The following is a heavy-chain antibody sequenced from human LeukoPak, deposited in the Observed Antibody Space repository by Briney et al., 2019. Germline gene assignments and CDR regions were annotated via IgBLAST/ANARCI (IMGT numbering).Heavy chain of an antibody. CDR3: AKDGGTRGYSGYDFYGFDY. J-gene: IGHJ4*02. CDR2: ISYDGSNK. CDR1: GFTLSSYG. V-gene: IGHV3-30*18. D-gene: IGHD5-12*01. Sequence: PGRSLRLSCAASGFTLSSYGMRWVRQAPGKGLEWVAVISYDGSNKYYADSVKGRFTISRDNSKNTLYLQMNRLRAEDTAVYYCAKDGGTRGYSGYDFYGFDYWGQGTLVTVSS.